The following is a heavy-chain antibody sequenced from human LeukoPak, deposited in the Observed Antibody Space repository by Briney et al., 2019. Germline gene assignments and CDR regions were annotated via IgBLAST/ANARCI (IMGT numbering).Heavy chain of an antibody. D-gene: IGHD3-16*02. Sequence: PSETLSLTCAVSGYSISSCYYWGWIRQPPGKGLEWIGSIYHSGSTYYNPSLKSRVTISVDTSKNQFSLKLSSVTAADTAAYYCASNYDYVWGSYRDAFDIWGQGAMVTVSS. CDR3: ASNYDYVWGSYRDAFDI. CDR2: IYHSGST. CDR1: GYSISSCYY. V-gene: IGHV4-38-2*01. J-gene: IGHJ3*02.